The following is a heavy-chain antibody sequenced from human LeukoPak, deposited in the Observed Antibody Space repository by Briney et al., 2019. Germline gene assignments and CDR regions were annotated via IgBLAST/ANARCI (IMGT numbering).Heavy chain of an antibody. Sequence: GGSLRLSCAASGFTFSSYAMSWVRQAPGKGLEWVSATSGSGGSTYYADSVKGRLTISRDNSKNTLYLQMNSLRAEDTAVYYCADIIWFGELLPSGYWGQGTLVTVSS. CDR3: ADIIWFGELLPSGY. CDR2: TSGSGGST. D-gene: IGHD3-10*01. J-gene: IGHJ4*02. V-gene: IGHV3-23*01. CDR1: GFTFSSYA.